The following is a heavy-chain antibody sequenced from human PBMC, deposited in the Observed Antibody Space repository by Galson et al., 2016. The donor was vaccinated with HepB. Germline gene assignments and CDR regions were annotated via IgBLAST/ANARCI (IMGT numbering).Heavy chain of an antibody. Sequence: SLRLSCAASGFTFSSYAMSWVRQAPGKGLEWVSTIYSDGSTYYADSVKGRFTVSRDTSKNMLYLQMNSLRAEDTAIYYCVREVYGGALDYWGQGTLVSVSS. CDR2: IYSDGST. CDR1: GFTFSSYA. J-gene: IGHJ4*02. CDR3: VREVYGGALDY. D-gene: IGHD4-23*01. V-gene: IGHV3-53*01.